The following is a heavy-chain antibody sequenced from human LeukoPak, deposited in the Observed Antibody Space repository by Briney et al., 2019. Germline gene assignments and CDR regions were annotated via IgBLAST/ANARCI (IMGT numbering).Heavy chain of an antibody. J-gene: IGHJ5*02. V-gene: IGHV7-4-1*02. CDR2: INTNTGNP. CDR3: ARVGASSSSYWFDP. D-gene: IGHD6-6*01. CDR1: GGTFSSYA. Sequence: GASVKVSCKASGGTFSSYAISWVRQAPGQGLEWMGWINTNTGNPTYAQGFTGRFVFSLDTSVSTAYLQISSLKAEDTAVYYCARVGASSSSYWFDPWGQGTLVTVSS.